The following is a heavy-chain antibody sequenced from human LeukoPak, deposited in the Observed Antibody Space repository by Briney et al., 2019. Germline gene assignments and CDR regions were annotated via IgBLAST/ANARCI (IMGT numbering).Heavy chain of an antibody. V-gene: IGHV4-59*01. CDR3: ARGGAARLHFQN. CDR1: GGSISTYY. CDR2: IYHSGST. Sequence: PSETLSLTCTVSGGSISTYYWNWIRQPPGKGLEWIGYIYHSGSTNYNPSLQGRVTISVDTCKNQFSLNLNSVAAADTAVYYCARGGAARLHFQNWGQGTLVTVSS. J-gene: IGHJ1*01. D-gene: IGHD6-6*01.